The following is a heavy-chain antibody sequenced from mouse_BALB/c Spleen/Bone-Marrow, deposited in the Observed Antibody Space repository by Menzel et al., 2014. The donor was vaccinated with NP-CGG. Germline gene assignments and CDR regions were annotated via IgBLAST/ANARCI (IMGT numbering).Heavy chain of an antibody. CDR3: ARRGFDNSYWYFGV. J-gene: IGHJ1*01. CDR2: ISSGGSHT. V-gene: IGHV5-6*02. Sequence: EVNLVESGGDLVKPGGSLKPSCAASGFTFSSYGMSWVRQTPDKSLEWVATISSGGSHTYYPDSVKGRFTISRDNAMNTLYLQMSSLKSEDTAIYYCARRGFDNSYWYFGVWGAGTTVTVSS. CDR1: GFTFSSYG.